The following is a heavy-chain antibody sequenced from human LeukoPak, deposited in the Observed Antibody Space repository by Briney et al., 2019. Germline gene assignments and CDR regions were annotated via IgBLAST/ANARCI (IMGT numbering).Heavy chain of an antibody. V-gene: IGHV3-48*03. Sequence: GGSLRLSCAASGFTFSSYEMNWVRQAPGKGLEWVSYISSRGSDIYYADSVKGRFTISRDNAKNSLYLQMNSLRADDTAVYYCARGSHYPVIPFDIWGQGTKVTVSS. CDR2: ISSRGSDI. CDR3: ARGSHYPVIPFDI. D-gene: IGHD4-11*01. J-gene: IGHJ3*02. CDR1: GFTFSSYE.